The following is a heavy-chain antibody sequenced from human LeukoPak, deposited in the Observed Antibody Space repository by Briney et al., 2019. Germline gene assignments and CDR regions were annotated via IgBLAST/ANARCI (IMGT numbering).Heavy chain of an antibody. CDR3: ARGSRNCSGGSCYHTFRFRWFDP. J-gene: IGHJ5*02. Sequence: PSETLSLTCTVSGGSISSSSYYWGWIRQPPGKGLEWIGSIYYSGSTYYNPSLKSRVTISVDTSKNQFSLKLSSVTAADTAVYYCARGSRNCSGGSCYHTFRFRWFDPWGQGTLVTVSS. V-gene: IGHV4-39*01. CDR2: IYYSGST. CDR1: GGSISSSSYY. D-gene: IGHD2-15*01.